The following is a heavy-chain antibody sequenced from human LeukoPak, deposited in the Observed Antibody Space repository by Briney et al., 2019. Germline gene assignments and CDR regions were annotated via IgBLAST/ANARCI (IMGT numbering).Heavy chain of an antibody. V-gene: IGHV4-39*01. Sequence: SETLSLTCTVSGGSISSSSAYWGWIRQPPGKGLEWIGSIYYSKNTYYNPSLKSRVTISADTSKNQFSLTLGSVSATDTAVYYCVSPRGFSYGYLDYWGQGTLVTVSS. D-gene: IGHD5-18*01. CDR1: GGSISSSSAY. J-gene: IGHJ4*02. CDR3: VSPRGFSYGYLDY. CDR2: IYYSKNT.